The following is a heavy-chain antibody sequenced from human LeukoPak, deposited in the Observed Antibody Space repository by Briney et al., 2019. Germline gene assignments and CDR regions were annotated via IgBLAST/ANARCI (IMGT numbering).Heavy chain of an antibody. V-gene: IGHV4-34*01. CDR1: GGSFSGYY. Sequence: PSETLSLTCAVYGGSFSGYYWSWIRQPPGKGLEWIGEINHSGSTNYNPSLKSRVTISVDTSKYQFSLKLSSVTAADTAVYYCARGVPGYCSSTSCYPFDYWGQGTLVTVSS. D-gene: IGHD2-2*01. CDR3: ARGVPGYCSSTSCYPFDY. J-gene: IGHJ4*02. CDR2: INHSGST.